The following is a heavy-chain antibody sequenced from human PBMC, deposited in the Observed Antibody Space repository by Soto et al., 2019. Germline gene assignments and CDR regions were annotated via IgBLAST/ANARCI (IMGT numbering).Heavy chain of an antibody. V-gene: IGHV3-23*01. CDR1: GFIFENFG. CDR2: ISGSGFKK. CDR3: AKNQGVELVPLATVDWFDP. J-gene: IGHJ5*02. Sequence: GGSLRLSYAASGFIFENFGMSWVRQSPGKGLEWISSISGSGFKKYYADSVRGRFTISRDNSKSTVYLELNNLSAEDTAVYHCAKNQGVELVPLATVDWFDPWGQGSVVTVSS. D-gene: IGHD1-26*01.